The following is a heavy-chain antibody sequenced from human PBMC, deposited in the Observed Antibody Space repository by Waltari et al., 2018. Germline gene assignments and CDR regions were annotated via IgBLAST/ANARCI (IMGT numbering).Heavy chain of an antibody. J-gene: IGHJ6*02. CDR2: LESDGST. CDR3: VRDRYTSAWYPMYYGLDV. V-gene: IGHV3-74*03. Sequence: VQLVESGGGLVQPGGSLSISCAASGFTLSTSWMHWVRQFPGKGLVWVSRLESDGSTKFADFAKGRFTVSRDNAKNTISLHMNSLRVEDTAVYYCVRDRYTSAWYPMYYGLDVWGQGTTVIVSS. CDR1: GFTLSTSW. D-gene: IGHD6-19*01.